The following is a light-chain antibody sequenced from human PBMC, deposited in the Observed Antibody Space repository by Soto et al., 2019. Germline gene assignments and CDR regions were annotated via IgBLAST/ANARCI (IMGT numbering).Light chain of an antibody. CDR2: AAS. CDR3: QQANTLPLT. J-gene: IGKJ5*01. CDR1: EGIDSW. V-gene: IGKV1-12*01. Sequence: IQMTQSPSSLSASVGDRVTIACRASEGIDSWLAWYQQKPGEAPKLLISAASTLQSAVPTRFSGSGFGTHFTLTISSLQPEDFATYYCQQANTLPLTFGQGTRLEIK.